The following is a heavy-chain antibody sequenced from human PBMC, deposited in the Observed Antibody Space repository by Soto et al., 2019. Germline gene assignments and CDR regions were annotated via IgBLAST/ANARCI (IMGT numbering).Heavy chain of an antibody. Sequence: QVQLQESGPGLVKPSGTLSLTCAVSGGSISSSNWWSWVRQPPGKGLEWIGEIYHSGSTNYNPSLKSRVTISVDKSKNQFSLKLSSVTAADTAVYYYARLYYYDSSGYSPSVVDYWGQGTLVTVSS. CDR1: GGSISSSNW. CDR2: IYHSGST. CDR3: ARLYYYDSSGYSPSVVDY. D-gene: IGHD3-22*01. V-gene: IGHV4-4*02. J-gene: IGHJ4*02.